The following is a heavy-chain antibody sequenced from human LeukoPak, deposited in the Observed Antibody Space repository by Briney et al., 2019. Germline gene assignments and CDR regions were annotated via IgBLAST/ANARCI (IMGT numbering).Heavy chain of an antibody. J-gene: IGHJ4*01. V-gene: IGHV3-23*01. CDR3: AKDPRAMGRYFFDD. CDR1: QFTFHTYA. Sequence: GGSLRLSCVASQFTFHTYAMSWVRQRPGKGPEWVSMISSSGETTDYAESVEGRFIISRDNTKNTLYLQLESPRVDDTAIYYCAKDPRAMGRYFFDDWGQGSLVIVSS. CDR2: ISSSGETT. D-gene: IGHD1-14*01.